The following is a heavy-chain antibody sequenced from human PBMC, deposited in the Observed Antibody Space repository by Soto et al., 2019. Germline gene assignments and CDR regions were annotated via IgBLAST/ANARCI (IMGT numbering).Heavy chain of an antibody. CDR3: ARDQGTVTTPDDANTSTYYYGMYG. V-gene: IGHV1-2*02. CDR1: GYTFTGYY. CDR2: INPNSGGT. Sequence: WXSVKVSCKASGYTFTGYYMHWVRQAPGQGLEWMGWINPNSGGTNYAQKFQGRVTMTRDTSISTAYMELSRLRSDDTAVYYCARDQGTVTTPDDANTSTYYYGMYGCRPGPRGAAAS. D-gene: IGHD4-4*01. J-gene: IGHJ6*02.